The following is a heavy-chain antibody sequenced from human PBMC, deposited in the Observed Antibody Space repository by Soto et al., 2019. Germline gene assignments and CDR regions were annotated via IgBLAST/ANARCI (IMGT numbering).Heavy chain of an antibody. V-gene: IGHV3-23*01. CDR3: AKGTLHDFGDIFDY. Sequence: EVQLLESGRGLVQPGGSLRLSCAASGFAFSSYAMTWVRQAPGKGLEWVSVISGSGGSTYYADSVKGRFSISRDNSKNTLYLQMNSLRAEDTAVYYCAKGTLHDFGDIFDYWGQGTLVTVSS. D-gene: IGHD4-17*01. CDR1: GFAFSSYA. J-gene: IGHJ4*02. CDR2: ISGSGGST.